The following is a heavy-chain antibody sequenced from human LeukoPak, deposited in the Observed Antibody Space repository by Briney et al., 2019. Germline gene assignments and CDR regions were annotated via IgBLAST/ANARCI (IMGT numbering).Heavy chain of an antibody. CDR3: ARRSADAFDI. CDR2: IYPGDSDT. V-gene: IGHV5-51*01. J-gene: IGHJ3*02. Sequence: AGESLKISCQASEFSFIYYWIVWVRRMPGKGLEWMGIIYPGDSDTRYSPSFQGRVTISADKSTSTAYLQWTSLKASDTAIYYCARRSADAFDIWGQGTMVTVSS. CDR1: EFSFIYYW.